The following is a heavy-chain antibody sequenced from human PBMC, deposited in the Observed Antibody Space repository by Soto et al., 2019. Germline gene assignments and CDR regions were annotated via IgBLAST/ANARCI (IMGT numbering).Heavy chain of an antibody. CDR1: GYTFTSYG. Sequence: GASVKVSCKASGYTFTSYGISWVRQAPGQGLEWMGWISAYNGNTNYAQKLQGRVTMTTDTSTSTAYMELRSLRSDDTAVYYWGRGGGGAHSSSWTRDYYYYGMDVWGQGTTVTVSS. D-gene: IGHD6-13*01. CDR3: GRGGGGAHSSSWTRDYYYYGMDV. V-gene: IGHV1-18*01. J-gene: IGHJ6*02. CDR2: ISAYNGNT.